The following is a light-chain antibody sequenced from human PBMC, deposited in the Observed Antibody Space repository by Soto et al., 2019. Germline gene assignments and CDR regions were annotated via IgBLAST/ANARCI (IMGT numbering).Light chain of an antibody. V-gene: IGKV1-27*01. CDR1: QGIYNY. J-gene: IGKJ5*01. CDR3: HKYNSALLT. CDR2: AAS. Sequence: DIQMTQSPSSLSASVGDRVTITCRASQGIYNYLAWYQQKPGKAPKLLIYAASTLEAGVPSRFSGSGSGTDFTLTISSLQPADVATYYCHKYNSALLTFGQGTRLEI.